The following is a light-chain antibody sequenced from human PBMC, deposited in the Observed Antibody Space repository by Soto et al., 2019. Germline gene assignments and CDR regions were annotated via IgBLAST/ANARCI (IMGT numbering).Light chain of an antibody. CDR1: QSVSSY. J-gene: IGKJ2*01. CDR3: QQRSNWPPDT. V-gene: IGKV3-11*01. CDR2: DAS. Sequence: EIVLTQSPATLSLSPGERATLSCRASQSVSSYLAWYQQKPGQAPRLLIYDASNRATGIPVRFSGSGSGTDFTLTISSLEPEDVAVYYCQQRSNWPPDTFGQGTKLEFK.